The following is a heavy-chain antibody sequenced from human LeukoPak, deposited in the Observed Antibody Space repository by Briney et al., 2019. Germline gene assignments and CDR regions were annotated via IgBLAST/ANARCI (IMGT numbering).Heavy chain of an antibody. D-gene: IGHD2-15*01. V-gene: IGHV4-59*08. CDR3: ARHTWTVVEENWFDP. J-gene: IGHJ5*02. CDR2: IYYSGST. CDR1: GGSISSYY. Sequence: PSETLSLTCTVSGGSISSYYWSWIRQPPGKGLEWIGYIYYSGSTNYNPSLKSRVTISVDMSKNQFSLKLSSVTAADTAVYYCARHTWTVVEENWFDPWGQGTLVTVSS.